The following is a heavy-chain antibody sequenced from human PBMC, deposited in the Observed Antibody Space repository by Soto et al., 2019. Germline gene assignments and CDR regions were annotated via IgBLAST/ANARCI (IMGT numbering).Heavy chain of an antibody. CDR2: ISAYNGNT. V-gene: IGHV1-18*04. CDR1: GSTFTSYG. J-gene: IGHJ5*02. CDR3: ARDPGRLRSRWFDA. Sequence: XSVKVSCKGTGSTFTSYGITWVRQAPGQGLEWMGWISAYNGNTNYAQKLQGRVTMTTDTSTSTAYMELRSLRSDDTAVYYCARDPGRLRSRWFDAWGQGTLVTVSS. D-gene: IGHD3-16*01.